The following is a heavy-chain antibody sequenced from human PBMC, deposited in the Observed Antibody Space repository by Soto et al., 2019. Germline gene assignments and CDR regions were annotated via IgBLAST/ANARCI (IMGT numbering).Heavy chain of an antibody. CDR1: GGSMTSYY. J-gene: IGHJ4*02. V-gene: IGHV4-59*08. CDR2: IFYTGST. CDR3: ARLGYADHFDY. D-gene: IGHD4-17*01. Sequence: PSETLSLTCTVSGGSMTSYYWGWIRQSPEKELEFIGYIFYTGSTKYNPSFNSRLTISIDASKNQFSLNLRSVTAADTAVYYCARLGYADHFDYWGQGILVTVSS.